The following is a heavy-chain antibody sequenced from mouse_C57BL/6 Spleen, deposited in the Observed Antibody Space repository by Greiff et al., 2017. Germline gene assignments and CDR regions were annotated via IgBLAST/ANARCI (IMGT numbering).Heavy chain of an antibody. Sequence: QVQLQQSGTELVKPGASVKLSCKASGYTFTSYWMHWVKQRPGQGLEWIGNINPSNGGTNYNEKFKSKATLTVDKSSSTAYMQLSSLTSEDSAVYYCARGGLGRGYVDYWGQGTTLTVSS. CDR1: GYTFTSYW. CDR3: ARGGLGRGYVDY. D-gene: IGHD4-1*01. J-gene: IGHJ2*01. V-gene: IGHV1-53*01. CDR2: INPSNGGT.